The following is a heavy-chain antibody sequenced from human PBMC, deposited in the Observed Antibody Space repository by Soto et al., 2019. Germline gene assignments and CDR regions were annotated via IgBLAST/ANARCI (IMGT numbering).Heavy chain of an antibody. V-gene: IGHV1-24*01. Sequence: ASVKVSCKVSGYTLTELSMHWVRQAPGKGLEWMGGFDPEDGETIYAQKFQGRVTMTEDTSTDTAYMELSSLRSEDTAVYYCATLFSVVTGYYYYGMDVWGQGTTVTVSS. CDR1: GYTLTELS. J-gene: IGHJ6*02. CDR2: FDPEDGET. CDR3: ATLFSVVTGYYYYGMDV. D-gene: IGHD2-21*01.